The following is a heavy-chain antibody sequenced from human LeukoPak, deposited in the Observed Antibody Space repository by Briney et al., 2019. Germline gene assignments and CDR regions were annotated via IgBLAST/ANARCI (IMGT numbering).Heavy chain of an antibody. CDR2: IYYSGST. D-gene: IGHD3-3*01. CDR3: AGGTRDTIFGVVTYGMDV. J-gene: IGHJ6*02. Sequence: SETLSLTCTVSGGSISSSSYYWGWLRQPPGKGLEWVGSIYYSGSTYYNPSLKSRVTISVDTSKNQFSLKLSSVTAADTAVYYCAGGTRDTIFGVVTYGMDVWGQGTTVTVSS. V-gene: IGHV4-39*01. CDR1: GGSISSSSYY.